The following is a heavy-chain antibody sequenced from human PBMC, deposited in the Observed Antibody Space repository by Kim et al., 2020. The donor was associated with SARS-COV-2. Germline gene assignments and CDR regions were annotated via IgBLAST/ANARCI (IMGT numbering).Heavy chain of an antibody. Sequence: NEDYADSVKGRFTISRDNSKNSLDLQMNSLRAEDTAVYYCATNIVGATRDYWGQGALVTVSS. D-gene: IGHD1-26*01. CDR2: NE. V-gene: IGHV3-30*01. J-gene: IGHJ4*02. CDR3: ATNIVGATRDY.